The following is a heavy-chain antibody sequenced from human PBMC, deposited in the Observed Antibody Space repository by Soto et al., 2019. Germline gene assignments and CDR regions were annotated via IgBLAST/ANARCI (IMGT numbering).Heavy chain of an antibody. V-gene: IGHV3-30*18. J-gene: IGHJ6*02. CDR2: ISYDGSNK. Sequence: SLRLSCSASYFRFRSYVRHWVGQSPGKGLEWVAVISYDGSNKYYADSVKGRFTSSRDNSKNTRYLQMNTLRAEDTAGYYCAQDLALIVVVIPTHGMDVWRQGTPVPVS. D-gene: IGHD3-22*01. CDR3: AQDLALIVVVIPTHGMDV. CDR1: YFRFRSYV.